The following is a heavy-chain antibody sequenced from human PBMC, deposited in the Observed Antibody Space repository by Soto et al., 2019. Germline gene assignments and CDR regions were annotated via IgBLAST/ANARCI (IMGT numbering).Heavy chain of an antibody. CDR3: ARLYCSASSCYSVGAFDI. CDR1: GFTLSSYG. D-gene: IGHD2-15*01. CDR2: IWFDGSDK. V-gene: IGHV3-33*01. Sequence: TGGSLRLSCAASGFTLSSYGMHWVRQAPGKGLEWVALIWFDGSDKYYTESVKGRFTISRDNSKSTLYLQMNSLRAEDTAVYYCARLYCSASSCYSVGAFDIRGQGTMVTVSS. J-gene: IGHJ3*02.